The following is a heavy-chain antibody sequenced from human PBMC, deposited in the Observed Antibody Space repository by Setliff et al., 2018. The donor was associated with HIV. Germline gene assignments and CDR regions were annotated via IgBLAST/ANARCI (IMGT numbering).Heavy chain of an antibody. D-gene: IGHD2-21*01. CDR1: GGSISSSSYY. CDR3: ARGVARQVVIDRWFDP. J-gene: IGHJ5*02. V-gene: IGHV4-39*07. Sequence: PSETLSLTCTVSGGSISSSSYYWGWIRQPPGKGLEWIGFIYHSGTTYYNPSLKDRVTMSVDTFANQFSLKLTSVTAADTAIYYCARGVARQVVIDRWFDPWGQGTPVTVSS. CDR2: IYHSGTT.